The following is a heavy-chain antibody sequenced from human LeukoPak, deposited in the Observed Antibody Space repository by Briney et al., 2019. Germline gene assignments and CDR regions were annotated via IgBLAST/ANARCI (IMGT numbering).Heavy chain of an antibody. D-gene: IGHD6-25*01. Sequence: SETLSLTCTVSGGSISSSSYYWGWIRQPPGKGLEWIGSIYYSGSTYYNPSLKSRVTISVDTSKNQFSLKLSSVTAADTAVYYCARDKGAAWPTLDYWGQGTLVTVSS. J-gene: IGHJ4*02. CDR2: IYYSGST. CDR3: ARDKGAAWPTLDY. CDR1: GGSISSSSYY. V-gene: IGHV4-39*07.